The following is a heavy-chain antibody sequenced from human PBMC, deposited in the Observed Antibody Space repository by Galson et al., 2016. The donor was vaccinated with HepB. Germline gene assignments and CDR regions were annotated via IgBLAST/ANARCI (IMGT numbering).Heavy chain of an antibody. Sequence: TLSLTCTVSGGSIRSGGFYWSWIRQHPGKGLEWIGYIYYIGSTYYNPSLKSRVTISLDTSKNQFSLRLSSVTAADTAVYYCARETTGYCNGGRCSGNFDFWGQGTLVTVSS. D-gene: IGHD2-15*01. CDR3: ARETTGYCNGGRCSGNFDF. J-gene: IGHJ4*02. CDR1: GGSIRSGGFY. CDR2: IYYIGST. V-gene: IGHV4-31*03.